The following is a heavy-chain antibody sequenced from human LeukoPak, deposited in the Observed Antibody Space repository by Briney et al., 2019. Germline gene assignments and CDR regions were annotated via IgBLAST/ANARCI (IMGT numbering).Heavy chain of an antibody. D-gene: IGHD6-13*01. CDR2: IYYSGST. J-gene: IGHJ4*02. Sequence: SETLSLTCTVSGGSISSGGYYWSWIRQHPGKGLEWIGYIYYSGSTYYNPSLKSRVTISVDTSKNQFSLKLSSVTAADTAVYYCARVSTAAVIDYWGQGTLITVSS. V-gene: IGHV4-31*03. CDR1: GGSISSGGYY. CDR3: ARVSTAAVIDY.